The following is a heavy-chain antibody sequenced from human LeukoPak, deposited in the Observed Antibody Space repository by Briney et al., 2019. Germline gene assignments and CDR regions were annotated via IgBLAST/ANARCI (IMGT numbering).Heavy chain of an antibody. V-gene: IGHV3-64*02. CDR1: GFTFSSYT. J-gene: IGHJ4*02. CDR2: ISSNGGST. D-gene: IGHD2-2*01. Sequence: PGGTLRLSCAASGFTFSSYTMHWVRQAPGKGLEYVSAISSNGGSTYYADSVKGRFTISRDNSKNTLYLQMGSLRAEDMAVYYCARGRACSSASCYLDYWGQGTLVTVSS. CDR3: ARGRACSSASCYLDY.